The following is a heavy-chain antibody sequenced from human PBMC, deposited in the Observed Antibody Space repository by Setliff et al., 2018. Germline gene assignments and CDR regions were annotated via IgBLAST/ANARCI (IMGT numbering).Heavy chain of an antibody. CDR1: GFSLSTSGVG. Sequence: SGPTLVNPTQTLTLTCTFSGFSLSTSGVGVGWIRQPPGKALEWLALIYWNDDKRYSPSLKSRLTITKDTSKNQVVLTMTNMDPVDTATYYCAHRPQYDFWSGYYEPSFDYWGQGTLVTVS. J-gene: IGHJ4*02. V-gene: IGHV2-5*01. CDR2: IYWNDDK. D-gene: IGHD3-3*01. CDR3: AHRPQYDFWSGYYEPSFDY.